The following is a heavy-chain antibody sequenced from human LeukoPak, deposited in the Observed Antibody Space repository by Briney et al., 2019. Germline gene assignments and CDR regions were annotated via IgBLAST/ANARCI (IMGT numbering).Heavy chain of an antibody. CDR3: AKDPQIVVVTAADY. D-gene: IGHD2-21*02. J-gene: IGHJ4*02. Sequence: GGSLRLSCAASGFTFSSYAMSWVRQAPGKGLEWVSAISGSGGSTYYADSVKDRFTISRDNSKNTLYLQMNSLRAEDTAVYYCAKDPQIVVVTAADYWGQGTLVTVSS. V-gene: IGHV3-23*01. CDR1: GFTFSSYA. CDR2: ISGSGGST.